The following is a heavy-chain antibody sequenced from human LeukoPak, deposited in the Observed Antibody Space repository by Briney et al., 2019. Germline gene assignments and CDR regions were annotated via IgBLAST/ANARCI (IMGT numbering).Heavy chain of an antibody. J-gene: IGHJ2*01. CDR3: ARVQLGGSWFFDL. D-gene: IGHD5-12*01. CDR2: IKQDGSEE. CDR1: GFTFSGYP. Sequence: PGKSLRLSCAASGFTFSGYPIHWVRQAPGTGLEWVANIKQDGSEEYYVDSVRGRLTISRDNAKNSLYLQMNSLRAEDTAVYYCARVQLGGSWFFDLWGRGTLVTVSS. V-gene: IGHV3-7*03.